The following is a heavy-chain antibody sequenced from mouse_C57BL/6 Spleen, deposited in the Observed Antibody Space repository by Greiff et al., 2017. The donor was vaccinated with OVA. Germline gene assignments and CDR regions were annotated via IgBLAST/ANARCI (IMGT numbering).Heavy chain of an antibody. D-gene: IGHD1-1*02. J-gene: IGHJ4*01. CDR3: VRHGEASRYGPLYAMDY. V-gene: IGHV10-1*01. CDR2: IRSKSNNYAT. CDR1: GFSFNTYA. Sequence: DVMLVESGGGLVQPKGSLKLSCAASGFSFNTYAMNWVRQAPGKGLEWVARIRSKSNNYATYYADSVKDRFTISRDDSESMLYLQMNNLKTEDTAMYYCVRHGEASRYGPLYAMDYWGQGTSVTVSS.